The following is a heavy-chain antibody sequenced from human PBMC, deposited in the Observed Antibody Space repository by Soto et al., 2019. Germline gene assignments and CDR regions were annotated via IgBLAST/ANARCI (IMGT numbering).Heavy chain of an antibody. CDR1: GVSISSGAYY. V-gene: IGHV4-31*03. Sequence: PSETLSLTCTVSGVSISSGAYYWGRIRQPPGKGLEWIGYIYYSGTTYYNPSLRSRLTISLDKSTNHFSLSLRSVTAADTAVYYCARATYDSSGYFDYWGQGGLVTVSS. D-gene: IGHD3-22*01. J-gene: IGHJ4*02. CDR3: ARATYDSSGYFDY. CDR2: IYYSGTT.